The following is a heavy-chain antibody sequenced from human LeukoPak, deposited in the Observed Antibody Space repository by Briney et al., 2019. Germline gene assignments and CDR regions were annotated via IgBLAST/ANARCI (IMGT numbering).Heavy chain of an antibody. J-gene: IGHJ4*02. V-gene: IGHV3-23*01. CDR1: GFTFSGYA. D-gene: IGHD2-15*01. CDR3: AKVALGYCSGSSCYFFDY. Sequence: GGSLRLSCEASGFTFSGYAMSWVRQAPGKGLEWVSSINAFGARTYYADSVKGRFTISRDNSKNTLYLQMNSLRAEDTALYYCAKVALGYCSGSSCYFFDYGGQGTLVTVSS. CDR2: INAFGART.